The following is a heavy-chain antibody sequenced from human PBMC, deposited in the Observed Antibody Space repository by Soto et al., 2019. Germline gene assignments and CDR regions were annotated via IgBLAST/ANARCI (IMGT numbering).Heavy chain of an antibody. CDR1: GFTFSSYA. Sequence: QVQLVESGGGVVQPGRSLRLSCAASGFTFSSYAMHWVRQAPGKGLEWVAVISYDGSNKYYTDSVKGRFTISRDNSKNTLYLQMNSLRAEDTAVYYCARPHGKVVGATPSGYDAFDIWGQGTMVTVSS. D-gene: IGHD1-26*01. J-gene: IGHJ3*02. CDR3: ARPHGKVVGATPSGYDAFDI. CDR2: ISYDGSNK. V-gene: IGHV3-30-3*01.